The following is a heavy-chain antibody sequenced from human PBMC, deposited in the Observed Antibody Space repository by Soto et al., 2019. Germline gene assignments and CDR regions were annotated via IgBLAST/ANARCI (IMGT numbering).Heavy chain of an antibody. CDR2: ASPDGTST. D-gene: IGHD4-17*01. CDR1: GFTFSNFW. J-gene: IGHJ5*02. CDR3: TRHGSGDYFLFDP. V-gene: IGHV3-74*01. Sequence: EVQLVESGGGLVQPGGSLRLSCAASGFTFSNFWMHWVRQAPGKGLEWVSRASPDGTSTSYAGSVKGRFTISRYNAKNTLFMQMNSLRAEDTAVYYCTRHGSGDYFLFDPWGQGTLVTVSS.